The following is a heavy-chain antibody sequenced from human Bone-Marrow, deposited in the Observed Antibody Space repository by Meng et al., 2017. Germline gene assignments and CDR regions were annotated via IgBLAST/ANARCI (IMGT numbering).Heavy chain of an antibody. J-gene: IGHJ4*02. Sequence: VHLLDSGGGLVQTGWSLSPSCAASGFTFSTYAMSWVRQAPGMGLEWVAVISSDGNNKYYADSVKGRFTISRDNSYNTLYLQISSLKSEDTAVYYCAREGVSGLFDYWGQGTLVTVSS. V-gene: IGHV3-30*03. CDR3: AREGVSGLFDY. CDR2: ISSDGNNK. CDR1: GFTFSTYA. D-gene: IGHD6-19*01.